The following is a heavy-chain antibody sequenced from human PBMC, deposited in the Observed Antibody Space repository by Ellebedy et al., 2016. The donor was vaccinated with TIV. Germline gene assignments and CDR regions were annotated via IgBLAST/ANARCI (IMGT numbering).Heavy chain of an antibody. CDR3: ARSDYYGSGSYYNWFDP. CDR1: GYTFTSYG. Sequence: ASVKVSXXASGYTFTSYGISWVRQAPGQGLEWMGWISAYNGNTNDAQKLQGRVTMTTDTSTSTAYMELRSLRSDDTAVYYCARSDYYGSGSYYNWFDPWGQGTLVTVSS. J-gene: IGHJ5*02. D-gene: IGHD3-10*01. CDR2: ISAYNGNT. V-gene: IGHV1-18*01.